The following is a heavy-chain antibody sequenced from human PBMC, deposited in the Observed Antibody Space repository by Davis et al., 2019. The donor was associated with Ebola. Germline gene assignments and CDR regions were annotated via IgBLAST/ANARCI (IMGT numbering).Heavy chain of an antibody. CDR2: INPHNGNT. D-gene: IGHD1-1*01. CDR1: GHTFSNYA. V-gene: IGHV1-18*01. CDR3: ARAQFPTTSDH. J-gene: IGHJ4*02. Sequence: ASVKVSCKAPGHTFSNYAMHWVRQAPGQRLEWMGWINPHNGNTNYAQNVQGRVIMTSDTATTTAYMEVGSLRSDDTAVYYCARAQFPTTSDHWGQGTLVTVSS.